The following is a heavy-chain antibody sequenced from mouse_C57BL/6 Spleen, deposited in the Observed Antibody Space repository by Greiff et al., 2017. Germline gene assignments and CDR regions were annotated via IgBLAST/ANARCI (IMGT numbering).Heavy chain of an antibody. J-gene: IGHJ1*03. Sequence: EVQLQQSGPGLVKPSQSLSLTCSVTGYPITSGYYWNWIRQFPGNKLEWMGYISYDGSNNYNPSLKNRISITRDTSKNQFFLKLNSVTTEDTATYYCAREASDYYGSSYWYFDVWGTGTTVTVSS. V-gene: IGHV3-6*01. CDR2: ISYDGSN. CDR3: AREASDYYGSSYWYFDV. D-gene: IGHD1-1*01. CDR1: GYPITSGYY.